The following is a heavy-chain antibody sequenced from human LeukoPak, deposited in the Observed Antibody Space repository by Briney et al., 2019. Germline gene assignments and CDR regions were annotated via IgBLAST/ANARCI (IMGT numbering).Heavy chain of an antibody. CDR3: ARVGWAAAGTDY. CDR1: GYTLTGYY. CDR2: INPNSGGT. Sequence: GASVNVSCKASGYTLTGYYMHWVRQAPGQGLEWKGLINPNSGGTNYAQKFQGRVTMTRDTSISTAYMELSRLRSDDTAVYYCARVGWAAAGTDYWGQGTLVTVSS. J-gene: IGHJ4*02. V-gene: IGHV1-2*02. D-gene: IGHD6-13*01.